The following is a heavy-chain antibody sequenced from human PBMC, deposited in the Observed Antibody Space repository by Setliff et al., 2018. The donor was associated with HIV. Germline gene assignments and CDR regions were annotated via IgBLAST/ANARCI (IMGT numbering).Heavy chain of an antibody. D-gene: IGHD2-15*01. V-gene: IGHV4-39*01. CDR1: VGSISSSSYY. CDR2: IYYSGST. CDR3: ARPYCSGGSCHRGSDYYMDV. Sequence: PSETLSLTCTVSVGSISSSSYYWGWIRQPPGRGLEWIGSIYYSGSTYYNPSLKRRFTISVDTSKNQFSRKLRSVTAADTAVYYCARPYCSGGSCHRGSDYYMDVWGKGTTVTVSS. J-gene: IGHJ6*03.